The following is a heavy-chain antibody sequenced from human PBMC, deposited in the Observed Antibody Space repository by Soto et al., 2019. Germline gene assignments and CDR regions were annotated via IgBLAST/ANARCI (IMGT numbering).Heavy chain of an antibody. D-gene: IGHD3-3*02. V-gene: IGHV1-46*01. J-gene: IGHJ4*02. CDR1: GYIFTSFH. CDR2: INPSGGRT. CDR3: ARVKPFSAGY. Sequence: QIQLVQSGAEVKNPGASVRLSCKASGYIFTSFHMHWVRQAPGQGLEWMGMINPSGGRTEYAENFQGRVTMTSDTSTNTVYMELTTLRSEDTAIYYCARVKPFSAGYWGQGTLVT.